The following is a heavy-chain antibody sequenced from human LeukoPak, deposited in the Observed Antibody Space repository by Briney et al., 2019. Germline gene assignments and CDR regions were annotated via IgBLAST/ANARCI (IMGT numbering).Heavy chain of an antibody. CDR3: ARDPPDSSGYWGFDI. CDR2: ISSSSSTI. J-gene: IGHJ3*02. CDR1: GFTFSSYS. V-gene: IGHV3-48*01. Sequence: GGSLRLSCAASGFTFSSYSMNWVRQAPGKGLEWVSYISSSSSTIYYADSVKGRFTISRDNAKNSLYLQMNSLRAEDTAVYYCARDPPDSSGYWGFDIWGQGTMVTVSS. D-gene: IGHD3-22*01.